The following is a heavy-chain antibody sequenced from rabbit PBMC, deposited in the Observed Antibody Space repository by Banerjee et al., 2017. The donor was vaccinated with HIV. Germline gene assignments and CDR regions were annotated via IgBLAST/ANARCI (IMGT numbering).Heavy chain of an antibody. CDR2: IYASSSGST. CDR1: GFSFYSYA. CDR3: ARGINGYYSL. V-gene: IGHV1S40*01. Sequence: QSLEESGGDLVKPGASLTLTCTASGFSFYSYAMIWVRQAPGKGLEWIACIYASSSGSTYYANWAKGRFTISKTSSTTVTLQMTSLTAADTATYFCARGINGYYSLWGPGTLVTVS. D-gene: IGHD1-1*01. J-gene: IGHJ4*01.